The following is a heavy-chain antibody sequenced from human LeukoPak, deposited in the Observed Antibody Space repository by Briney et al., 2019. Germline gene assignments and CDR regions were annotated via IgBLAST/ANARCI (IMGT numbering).Heavy chain of an antibody. J-gene: IGHJ4*02. CDR3: ASGYSHGRDY. D-gene: IGHD5-18*01. V-gene: IGHV4-59*12. Sequence: PSETLSLTCTVSGGSISSYYWSWIRQPPGKGLEWIGYIYYSGSTNYNPSLKSRVTISVDTSKNQFSLKLSSVTAADTAVYYCASGYSHGRDYWGQGTLVTVSS. CDR2: IYYSGST. CDR1: GGSISSYY.